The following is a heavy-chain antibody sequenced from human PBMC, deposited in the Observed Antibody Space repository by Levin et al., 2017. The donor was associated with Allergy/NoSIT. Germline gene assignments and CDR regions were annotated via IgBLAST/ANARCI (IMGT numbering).Heavy chain of an antibody. Sequence: GGSLRLSCVASEFTFGSYWMTWVRQAPGKGLEWVANIKQDGSEKYYVDSVKGRFTISRDNAKNSLYLQMDSLRAEDTAVYYCARGIDVYPWGQGTLVTVSS. CDR1: EFTFGSYW. CDR2: IKQDGSEK. D-gene: IGHD2-15*01. V-gene: IGHV3-7*01. CDR3: ARGIDVYP. J-gene: IGHJ5*02.